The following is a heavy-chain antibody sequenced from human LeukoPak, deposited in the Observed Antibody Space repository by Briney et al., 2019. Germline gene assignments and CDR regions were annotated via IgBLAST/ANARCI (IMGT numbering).Heavy chain of an antibody. V-gene: IGHV3-21*04. CDR2: ISSSSSYI. Sequence: PGGSLRLSCAASGFTFSSYSMNWVRQAPGKGLEWVSSISSSSSYIYYADSVKGRFTISRDNAKNTLYLQMNSLRAEDTAVYYCAKGGIRYFDLGYYFDYWGQGTLVTVSS. CDR1: GFTFSSYS. D-gene: IGHD3-9*01. J-gene: IGHJ4*02. CDR3: AKGGIRYFDLGYYFDY.